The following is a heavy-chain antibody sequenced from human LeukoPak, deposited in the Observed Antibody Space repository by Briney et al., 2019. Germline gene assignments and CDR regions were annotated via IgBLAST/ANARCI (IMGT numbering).Heavy chain of an antibody. CDR3: ARDLDHYGSGSYLDY. CDR1: GFTFSSYS. D-gene: IGHD3-10*01. J-gene: IGHJ4*02. V-gene: IGHV3-21*01. Sequence: GGSLRLSCAASGFTFSSYSMNWVRQAPGKGLEWVSSISSSSSYIYYGDSVKGRFTISRDNAENSLYLQMNSLRAEDTAVYYCARDLDHYGSGSYLDYWGQGTLVTVS. CDR2: ISSSSSYI.